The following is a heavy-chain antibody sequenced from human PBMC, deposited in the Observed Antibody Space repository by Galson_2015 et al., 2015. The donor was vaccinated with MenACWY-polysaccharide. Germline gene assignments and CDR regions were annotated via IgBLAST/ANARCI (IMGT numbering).Heavy chain of an antibody. CDR2: MHPNSGNT. D-gene: IGHD2-15*01. CDR3: ARISARKYSFAEP. J-gene: IGHJ5*02. Sequence: SVKVSCKASGYTFTSYDINWVRQAPGQGLEWMGWMHPNSGNTGYAQKFQGRVTMTSSSAMSTAFMELSSLRSEDTAVYYCARISARKYSFAEPWGQGTLVTVAS. CDR1: GYTFTSYD. V-gene: IGHV1-8*01.